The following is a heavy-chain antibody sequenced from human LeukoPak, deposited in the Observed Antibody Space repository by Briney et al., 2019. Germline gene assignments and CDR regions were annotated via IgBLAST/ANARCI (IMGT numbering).Heavy chain of an antibody. V-gene: IGHV3-48*02. CDR3: AKEGYYGSGSFPDY. Sequence: GGSLRLSCAASGFTFSSSDMTWVRQAPGKGLEWLSYISTTGTIYYADSVKGRFTISRDNAKNSLYLQINALRDEDTAVYYCAKEGYYGSGSFPDYWGRGTLVTVSS. J-gene: IGHJ4*02. D-gene: IGHD3-10*01. CDR1: GFTFSSSD. CDR2: ISTTGTI.